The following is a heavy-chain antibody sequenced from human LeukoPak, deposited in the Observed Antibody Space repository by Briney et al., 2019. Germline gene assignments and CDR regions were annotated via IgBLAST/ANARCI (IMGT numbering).Heavy chain of an antibody. V-gene: IGHV4-4*02. J-gene: IGHJ4*02. Sequence: PSETLSLTCGVSGGSISNTNWWSWVRPPPGQGLEWIGEISLSGLTNYNPSLKSRVTVSLDKSKNHLPLNLTSVTAADTAVYYCSRENGAFSPFGYWGQGTLVTVPS. CDR3: SRENGAFSPFGY. D-gene: IGHD2-8*01. CDR2: ISLSGLT. CDR1: GGSISNTNW.